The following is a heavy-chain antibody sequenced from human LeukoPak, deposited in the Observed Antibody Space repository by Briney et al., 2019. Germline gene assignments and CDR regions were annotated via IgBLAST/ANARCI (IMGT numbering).Heavy chain of an antibody. CDR2: ISSSSYI. V-gene: IGHV3-21*01. D-gene: IGHD7-27*01. J-gene: IGHJ3*02. CDR3: ARDRNWGSGGAFDI. CDR1: GFTFSSYS. Sequence: GGSLRLSCAASGFTFSSYSMNWVRQAPGKGLEWVSSISSSSYIYYADSVKGRFTISRDNSKNTLYLQMNSLRAEDTAVYYCARDRNWGSGGAFDIWGQGTMVTVSS.